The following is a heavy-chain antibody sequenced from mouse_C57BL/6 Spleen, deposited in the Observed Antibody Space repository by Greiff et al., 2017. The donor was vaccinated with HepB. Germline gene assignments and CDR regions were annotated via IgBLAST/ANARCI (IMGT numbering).Heavy chain of an antibody. D-gene: IGHD2-5*01. CDR3: ARRAYYSNYVGAMDY. CDR1: GYTFTSYG. J-gene: IGHJ4*01. Sequence: VKLVESGAELARPGASVKLSCKASGYTFTSYGISWVKQRTGQGLEWIGEIYPRSGNTYYNEKFKGKATLTADKSSSTAYMELRSLTSEDSAVYFCARRAYYSNYVGAMDYWGQGTSVTVSS. V-gene: IGHV1-81*01. CDR2: IYPRSGNT.